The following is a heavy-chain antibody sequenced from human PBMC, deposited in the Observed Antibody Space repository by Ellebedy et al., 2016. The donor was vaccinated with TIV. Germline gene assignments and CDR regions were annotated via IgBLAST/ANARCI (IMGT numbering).Heavy chain of an antibody. CDR3: ARGAGYRMDV. CDR1: GSTFSGSW. Sequence: GESLKISCAASGSTFSGSWMHWVRQAPGTGLVWVSCINGDGSSTRYADSVKGRFTISRDNAKNTLYLQMNSLRAEDTAVYYCARGAGYRMDVWGQGTTVTVSS. D-gene: IGHD6-25*01. V-gene: IGHV3-74*01. J-gene: IGHJ6*02. CDR2: INGDGSST.